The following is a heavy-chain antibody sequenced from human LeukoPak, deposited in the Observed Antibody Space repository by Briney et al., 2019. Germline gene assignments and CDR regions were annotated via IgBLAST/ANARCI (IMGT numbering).Heavy chain of an antibody. CDR2: IYSGGKT. CDR1: GLTVSSND. V-gene: IGHV3-53*01. CDR3: TKSGPPDPY. J-gene: IGHJ3*01. D-gene: IGHD1-14*01. Sequence: GGSLRLPCAASGLTVSSNDMGWVRQAPGKGLEWVSFIYSGGKTYYADSVKGRFTISRDNSKNTLYLQMNSLRAEDTAMYYCTKSGPPDPYWGQGTMVTVSS.